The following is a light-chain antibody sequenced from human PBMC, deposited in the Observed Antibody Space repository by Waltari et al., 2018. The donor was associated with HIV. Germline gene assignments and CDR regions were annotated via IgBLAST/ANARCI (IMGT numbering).Light chain of an antibody. CDR1: SRDVGGYNY. Sequence: QSALTQPASVSGSPGQSITISCPGTSRDVGGYNYVSWYQQHPGKAPKLMIYEVSNRPSGVSNRFSGSKSGNTASLTISGLQAEDEADYYCSSYTSSSVVFGGGTKLTVL. CDR2: EVS. J-gene: IGLJ2*01. CDR3: SSYTSSSVV. V-gene: IGLV2-14*01.